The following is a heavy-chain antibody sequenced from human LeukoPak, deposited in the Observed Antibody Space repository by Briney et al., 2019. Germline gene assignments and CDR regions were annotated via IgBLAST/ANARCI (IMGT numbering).Heavy chain of an antibody. CDR3: AKDQGDYYYYGMDV. J-gene: IGHJ6*04. V-gene: IGHV3-30*18. CDR2: ISYDGSNK. Sequence: GRSLRLSCAASGFTFSSYGMHWVRQAPGTGLEWVAVISYDGSNKYYADSVKGRFTISRDNSKNTLYLQMNSLRAEDTAVYYCAKDQGDYYYYGMDVWGKGTTVTVSS. CDR1: GFTFSSYG.